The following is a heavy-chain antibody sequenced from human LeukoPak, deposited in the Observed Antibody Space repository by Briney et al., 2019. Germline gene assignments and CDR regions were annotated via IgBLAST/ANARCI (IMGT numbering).Heavy chain of an antibody. CDR2: ISSSSSYI. CDR3: ARDLKWFGELLNDY. J-gene: IGHJ4*02. V-gene: IGHV3-21*01. CDR1: GFTFSSYS. Sequence: GGSLRLSCAASGFTFSSYSMNWVRQAPGKGLEWVSSISSSSSYIYYADSVKGRFTISRDNAKNSLYLQMNSLRAEDTAVYYCARDLKWFGELLNDYWGQGTLVTVSS. D-gene: IGHD3-10*01.